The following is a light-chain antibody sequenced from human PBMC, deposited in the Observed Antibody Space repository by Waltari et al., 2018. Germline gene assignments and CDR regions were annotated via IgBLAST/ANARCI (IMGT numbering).Light chain of an antibody. CDR1: QRVLYSTNNNIY. CDR2: WAS. Sequence: QRVLYSTNNNIYLAWYQQKPGHPPKLFIRWASTRESGVPVRFSGSGSGTDFTLTIRSLQAEDVAVYYCQQYYRSRTFGQGTRVEIK. V-gene: IGKV4-1*01. J-gene: IGKJ1*01. CDR3: QQYYRSRT.